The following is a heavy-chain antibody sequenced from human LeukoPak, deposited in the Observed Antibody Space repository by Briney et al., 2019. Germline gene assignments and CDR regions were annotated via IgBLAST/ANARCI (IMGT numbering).Heavy chain of an antibody. V-gene: IGHV3-21*01. CDR1: GFTFSSYS. J-gene: IGHJ6*02. CDR3: AREGDAYYYYYGMDV. CDR2: ISSSSSYI. Sequence: GGSLRLSCAASGFTFSSYSMNWVRQAPGKGLEWVSSISSSSSYIYYADSVKGRFTISRDNAKNSLYLQMNSLRAEDTAVYYCAREGDAYYYYYGMDVWGQGTTVTVSS. D-gene: IGHD1-26*01.